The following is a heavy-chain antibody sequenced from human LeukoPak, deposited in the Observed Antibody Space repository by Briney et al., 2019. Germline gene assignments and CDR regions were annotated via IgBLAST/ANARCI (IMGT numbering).Heavy chain of an antibody. CDR1: GFTFSSYA. CDR2: ISVIGGTT. D-gene: IGHD3-22*01. Sequence: GGSLRLSCAASGFTFSSYAMTWVRQAPGKGLEWVSGISVIGGTTYYADSVRGGFTISRDNTKNTLYLQMNRLRAEDTAVYYCAKVRSDFDSSGRHFDYWGQGTPVTVSS. V-gene: IGHV3-23*01. J-gene: IGHJ4*02. CDR3: AKVRSDFDSSGRHFDY.